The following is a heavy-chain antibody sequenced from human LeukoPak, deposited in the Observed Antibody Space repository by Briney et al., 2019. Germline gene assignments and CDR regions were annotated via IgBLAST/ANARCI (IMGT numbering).Heavy chain of an antibody. D-gene: IGHD3-16*01. CDR2: ISGLSTDI. V-gene: IGHV3-21*01. CDR1: GFTFSYYD. J-gene: IGHJ4*02. Sequence: GGSLLLSSSSSGFTFSYYDMNWVRPAPGEGLEWVSSISGLSTDIYDGDSVKGRFSISRDNAKNTVYLQMNSLGVEDTAIYYCGRAFPPLRTSSAGDLWGQGILVTVSS. CDR3: GRAFPPLRTSSAGDL.